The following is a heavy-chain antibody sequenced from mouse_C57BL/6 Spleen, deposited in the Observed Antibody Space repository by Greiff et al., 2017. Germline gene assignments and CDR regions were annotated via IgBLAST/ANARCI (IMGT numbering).Heavy chain of an antibody. V-gene: IGHV14-4*01. CDR3: TGGGWFAG. CDR2: IDPENGDT. J-gene: IGHJ3*01. CDR1: GFNIKDDY. Sequence: EVQLQQSGAELVRPGASVKLSCTASGFNIKDDYMHWVKQRPEQGLEWIGWIDPENGDTEYASKFQGKATITADTSSNTAYLQLSSLASEDTAVYYGTGGGWFAGGGKGTLVTGSA.